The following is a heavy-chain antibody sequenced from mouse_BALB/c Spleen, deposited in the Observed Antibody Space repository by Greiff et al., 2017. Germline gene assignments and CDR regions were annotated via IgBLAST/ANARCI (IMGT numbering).Heavy chain of an antibody. D-gene: IGHD2-4*01. V-gene: IGHV14-3*02. J-gene: IGHJ4*01. CDR1: GFNIKDTY. CDR3: ARSTMISMDY. CDR2: IDPANGNT. Sequence: EVQLQESGAELVKPGASVKLSCTASGFNIKDTYMHWVKQRPEQGLEWIGRIDPANGNTKYDPKFQGKATITADTSSNTAYLQLSSLTSEDTAVYYCARSTMISMDYWGQGTSVTVSS.